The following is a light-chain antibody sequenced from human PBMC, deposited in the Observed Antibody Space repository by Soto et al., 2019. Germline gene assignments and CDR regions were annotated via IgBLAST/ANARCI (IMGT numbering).Light chain of an antibody. Sequence: DIQMTQSPSSLSASVGDRVTITCRASQSISSYLNWYQQKPGKAPKLQIYAASSLQSGVPSRFSGGGSGTDFTLTISSLQPEDFATYYCQQSYSTPPTFGQGTKVEIK. CDR2: AAS. CDR1: QSISSY. V-gene: IGKV1-39*01. J-gene: IGKJ1*01. CDR3: QQSYSTPPT.